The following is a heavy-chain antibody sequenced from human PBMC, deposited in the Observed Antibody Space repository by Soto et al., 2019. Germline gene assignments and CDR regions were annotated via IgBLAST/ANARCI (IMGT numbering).Heavy chain of an antibody. CDR1: GFTFSAYV. D-gene: IGHD5-18*01. CDR3: AKDPEGYSYGYWAY. V-gene: IGHV3-23*01. J-gene: IGHJ4*02. Sequence: EVEVLESGGGLVQPGGSLRLSCAASGFTFSAYVMSWVRQAPGKGLEWVSSITSSGGGTYYADSVKGRFTVSRDNSKNTLYLQMNSLRAEDTAVYYCAKDPEGYSYGYWAYWGQGTLVTVSS. CDR2: ITSSGGGT.